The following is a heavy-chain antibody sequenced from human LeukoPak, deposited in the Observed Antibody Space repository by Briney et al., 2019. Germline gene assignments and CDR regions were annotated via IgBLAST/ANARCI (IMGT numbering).Heavy chain of an antibody. Sequence: SETLSLTCTVSGGSISSYYWSWIRQLAGKGLEWIGRIYTSGSTNYNPSLKSRVTMSVDTSKNQFSLKLSSVTAADTAVYYCARDLVKSWDSSGYTFDAFDIWGQGTMVTVSS. D-gene: IGHD3-22*01. CDR3: ARDLVKSWDSSGYTFDAFDI. J-gene: IGHJ3*02. CDR1: GGSISSYY. CDR2: IYTSGST. V-gene: IGHV4-4*07.